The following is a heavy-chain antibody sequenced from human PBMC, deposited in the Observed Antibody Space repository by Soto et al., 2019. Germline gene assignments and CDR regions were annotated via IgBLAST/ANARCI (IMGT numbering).Heavy chain of an antibody. CDR1: GFTFSSYA. CDR3: AKVTAAAGYFDY. Sequence: GGSLRLSCAASGFTFSSYAMSWVRQAPGKGLEWVSAISGSGGSTYYADSVKGRFTISRDNSKNALYLQMNSLRAEDTAVYYCAKVTAAAGYFDYWGQGTLVTVS. D-gene: IGHD6-13*01. V-gene: IGHV3-23*01. J-gene: IGHJ4*02. CDR2: ISGSGGST.